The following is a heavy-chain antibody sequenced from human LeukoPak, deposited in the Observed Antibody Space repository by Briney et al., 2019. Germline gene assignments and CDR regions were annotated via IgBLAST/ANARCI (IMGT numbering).Heavy chain of an antibody. J-gene: IGHJ4*02. CDR3: VRDWGYDSSGYWQKYFDT. CDR1: GFTFTTFW. CDR2: INHDGSST. D-gene: IGHD3-22*01. Sequence: PGGSLRLSCGTSGFTFTTFWMHWVRQAPGKGLAWVSRINHDGSSTNYADSVKGRFTISRDNAKNTVYLQMNSLRAEDTAVYYCVRDWGYDSSGYWQKYFDTWGQGTLVTVSS. V-gene: IGHV3-74*01.